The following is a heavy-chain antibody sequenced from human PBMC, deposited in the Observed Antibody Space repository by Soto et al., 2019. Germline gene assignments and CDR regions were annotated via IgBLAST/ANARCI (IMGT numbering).Heavy chain of an antibody. CDR2: ISVSGDNT. J-gene: IGHJ6*02. D-gene: IGHD3-10*01. Sequence: EVQLLESGGGLVEPGGALRLSCEASGFTFSRYGMSWVRQAPGRGLQWVAGISVSGDNTSYGDSARGRFTIYRDNSKNTRYLQMNSLRAEDTALYYCAKDAKIRTKVWFPAGYGMDVWGQGTTVTVSS. CDR1: GFTFSRYG. V-gene: IGHV3-23*01. CDR3: AKDAKIRTKVWFPAGYGMDV.